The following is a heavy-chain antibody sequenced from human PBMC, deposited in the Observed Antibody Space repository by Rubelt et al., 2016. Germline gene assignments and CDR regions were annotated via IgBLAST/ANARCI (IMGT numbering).Heavy chain of an antibody. V-gene: IGHV1-2*02. D-gene: IGHD3-16*01. CDR2: IHPNSGGT. Sequence: QVQLVQSGSELKKPGASVKVSCKASGYTFTSYAMNWVRQAPGQGLEWMGWIHPNSGGTNYAQKFQGRVTMTRDTSISTAYMELSRLRSDDTAVYYCAREGDYYYGMDVWGQGTTVTVSS. CDR1: GYTFTSYA. CDR3: AREGDYYYGMDV. J-gene: IGHJ6*02.